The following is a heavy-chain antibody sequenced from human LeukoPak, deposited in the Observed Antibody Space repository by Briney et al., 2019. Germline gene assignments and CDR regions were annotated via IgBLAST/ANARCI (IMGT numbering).Heavy chain of an antibody. Sequence: PGGSLRLSCAASGFTFSSYWMHWVRQAPGKGLEWVSFLIVGNGNQHYADSVKGRFTISRDDAKNSLYLQMNSLRAEDTAVYYCARDRNGGSFDYWGQGTLVTVSS. J-gene: IGHJ4*02. D-gene: IGHD4-23*01. V-gene: IGHV3-48*01. CDR1: GFTFSSYW. CDR3: ARDRNGGSFDY. CDR2: LIVGNGNQ.